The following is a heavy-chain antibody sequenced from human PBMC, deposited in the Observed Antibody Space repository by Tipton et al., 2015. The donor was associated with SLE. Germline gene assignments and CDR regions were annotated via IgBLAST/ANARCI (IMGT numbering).Heavy chain of an antibody. CDR2: IIPILGIA. Sequence: QSGAEVKKPGSSVKVSCKASGGSFSSYTINWVRQAPGQGPQWMGRIIPILGIANYAQNLQGRVTITADKSTSTAYMEVSSLRSEDTAVYYCAKQYSSHVGTAAFDSWGQGTLVTVSS. J-gene: IGHJ4*02. D-gene: IGHD6-13*01. V-gene: IGHV1-69*02. CDR3: AKQYSSHVGTAAFDS. CDR1: GGSFSSYT.